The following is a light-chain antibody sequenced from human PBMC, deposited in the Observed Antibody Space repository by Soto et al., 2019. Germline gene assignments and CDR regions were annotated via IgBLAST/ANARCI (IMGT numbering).Light chain of an antibody. CDR3: QQYNSLWT. Sequence: DIQMTQSPSTLSASVGDRVTITCWASQSISSWLAWYQQKPGKAPKLLIYKASSLERGVPSRFSGSGSGTEFTLTISSLQPDDFATYYCQQYNSLWTFGQGTKVEIK. V-gene: IGKV1-5*03. CDR1: QSISSW. CDR2: KAS. J-gene: IGKJ1*01.